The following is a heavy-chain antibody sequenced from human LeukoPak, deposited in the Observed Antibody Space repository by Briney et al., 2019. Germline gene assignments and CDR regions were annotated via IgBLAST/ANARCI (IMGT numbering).Heavy chain of an antibody. CDR2: ISGYNGNT. CDR3: ARILVVTGSYVEGRDFDY. Sequence: ASVKVSCKTSGYTFISYGISWVRQAPRQALEWMGWISGYNGNTEYAQNAQGRVTMTTDRSTGTAYMELRRLRSDDTAIYYCARILVVTGSYVEGRDFDYWGRGTLITVSS. V-gene: IGHV1-18*01. D-gene: IGHD5-24*01. J-gene: IGHJ4*02. CDR1: GYTFISYG.